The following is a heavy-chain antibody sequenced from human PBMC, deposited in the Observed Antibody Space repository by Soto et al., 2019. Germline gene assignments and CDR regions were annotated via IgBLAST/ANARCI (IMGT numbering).Heavy chain of an antibody. CDR1: GFTFSSYA. Sequence: GGSLRLSCAASGFTFSSYAMHWVRQAPGKGLEWVAVISYDGSNKYYADSVKGRFTISRDNSKNTLYLQMNSLRAEDTAVYYCARAGLYYDFWSGLDYWGQGTLVTVSS. CDR3: ARAGLYYDFWSGLDY. J-gene: IGHJ4*02. D-gene: IGHD3-3*01. V-gene: IGHV3-30-3*01. CDR2: ISYDGSNK.